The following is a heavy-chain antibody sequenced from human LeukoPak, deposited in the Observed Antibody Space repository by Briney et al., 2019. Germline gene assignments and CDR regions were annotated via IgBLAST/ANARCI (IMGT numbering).Heavy chain of an antibody. CDR1: GFTFSSYV. V-gene: IGHV3-30-3*01. Sequence: GGSLRLSCAASGFTFSSYVMHWVRQAPGKGLEWVAVISYDGSNKYYADSVKGRFTISRDNSNNTLYLQMNSLRAEDTAVYYCAKLTTSWGQGTLVTVSS. D-gene: IGHD4-11*01. CDR2: ISYDGSNK. J-gene: IGHJ4*02. CDR3: AKLTTS.